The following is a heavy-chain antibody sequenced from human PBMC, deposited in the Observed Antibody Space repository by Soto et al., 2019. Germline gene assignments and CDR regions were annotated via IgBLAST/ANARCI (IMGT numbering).Heavy chain of an antibody. V-gene: IGHV1-18*01. D-gene: IGHD3-22*01. J-gene: IGHJ4*02. CDR2: ISGYNGNT. CDR1: GYTFTKYV. Sequence: ASVKVSCKASGYTFTKYVISWVRQAPGQGLEWMGWISGYNGNTNYAQKYQGRITMTIDTSTTTAYMELGSLTSDDTAVYYCAKLSDIVVVITLSFDYWGQGTLVTVSS. CDR3: AKLSDIVVVITLSFDY.